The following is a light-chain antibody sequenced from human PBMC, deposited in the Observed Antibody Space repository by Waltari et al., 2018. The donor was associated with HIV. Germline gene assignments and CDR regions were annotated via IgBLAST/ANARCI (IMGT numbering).Light chain of an antibody. J-gene: IGLJ7*01. CDR1: SSNLGSNY. CDR2: RNN. V-gene: IGLV1-47*01. CDR3: AAWDDSLSGAV. Sequence: QSVLTQPPSASGTPGQRVTISCSGSSSNLGSNYVYWYQQLPGTAPKLLIYRNNHRPSGVPDRCSGSKSGTSASLAISGLRSEDEADYYCAAWDDSLSGAVFGGGTQLTVL.